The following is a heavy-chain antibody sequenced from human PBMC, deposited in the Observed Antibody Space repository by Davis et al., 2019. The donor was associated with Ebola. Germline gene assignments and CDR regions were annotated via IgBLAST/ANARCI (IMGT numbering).Heavy chain of an antibody. D-gene: IGHD3-22*01. CDR1: GFTFSDYY. J-gene: IGHJ4*02. Sequence: GESLKISCAASGFTFSDYYMGWIRQAPGKGLEWVSYTSNSGTNIYHADSLEGRFTISRDNAKNSLYLQMNSLRAEDTAVYYCARAAADSGGYYYGFDSWGQGTLVTVSS. CDR3: ARAAADSGGYYYGFDS. V-gene: IGHV3-11*04. CDR2: TSNSGTNI.